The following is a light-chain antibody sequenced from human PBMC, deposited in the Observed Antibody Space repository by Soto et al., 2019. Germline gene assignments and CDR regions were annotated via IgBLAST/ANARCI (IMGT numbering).Light chain of an antibody. CDR1: QSISSY. CDR2: AAS. V-gene: IGKV1-39*01. CDR3: QQSYSTPPVT. J-gene: IGKJ1*01. Sequence: DIQMTQSPSSLSASVGDRVTITCRASQSISSYLNWYQQKPGKAPKLLIYAASSLQSGVPSRFSGSGSGTDFTLTISILQPEDFATYYCQQSYSTPPVTFGQGTK.